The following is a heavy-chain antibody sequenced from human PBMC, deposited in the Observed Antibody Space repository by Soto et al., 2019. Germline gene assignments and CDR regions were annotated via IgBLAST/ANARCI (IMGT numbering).Heavy chain of an antibody. Sequence: QVQLVESGGGVVQPGRSLRLSCAASGFTFSSYGMHWVRQAPGTGLEWVAVISYDGSNKYYADSVKGRFTISRDNSKNTLYLQMNSLRAEDTAVYYCAKALYGSGNYNWFDPWVQGTLVTVSS. CDR1: GFTFSSYG. V-gene: IGHV3-30*18. J-gene: IGHJ5*02. CDR3: AKALYGSGNYNWFDP. D-gene: IGHD1-26*01. CDR2: ISYDGSNK.